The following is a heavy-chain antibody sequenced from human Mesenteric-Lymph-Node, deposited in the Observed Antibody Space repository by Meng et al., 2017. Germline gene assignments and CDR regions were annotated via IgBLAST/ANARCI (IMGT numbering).Heavy chain of an antibody. CDR3: AHRHRYSSGWYGSV. CDR1: GFSLSTSGVG. J-gene: IGHJ4*02. D-gene: IGHD6-19*01. V-gene: IGHV2-5*01. CDR2: IYWNDDK. Sequence: SGPTLVKPTQTLTLTCTFSGFSLSTSGVGVGWIRQPPGKALEWLALIYWNDDKRYSPSLKSRLTITKDTSKNQVVLTMTNMDPVDTATYYCAHRHRYSSGWYGSVWGQGTRVTCYS.